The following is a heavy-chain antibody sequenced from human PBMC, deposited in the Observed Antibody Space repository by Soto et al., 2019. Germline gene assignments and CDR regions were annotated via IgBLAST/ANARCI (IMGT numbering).Heavy chain of an antibody. CDR1: GYTFTGYY. CDR2: VNPNSGGT. J-gene: IGHJ4*02. CDR3: ARDARGDEAPMDY. Sequence: ASVKVSCKASGYTFTGYYMHWVRQAPGQGLEWMGWVNPNSGGTNYAQKFQGWVTMTRDTSISTAYMELSRLRSDDTAVYYCARDARGDEAPMDYWGQGTLVTVSS. V-gene: IGHV1-2*04. D-gene: IGHD3-10*01.